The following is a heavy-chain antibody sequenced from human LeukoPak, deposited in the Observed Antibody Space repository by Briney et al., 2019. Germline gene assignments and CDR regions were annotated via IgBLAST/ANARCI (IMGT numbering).Heavy chain of an antibody. CDR1: GYTFTNYG. CDR3: ARDSPAAEVVTTKAFDI. V-gene: IGHV1-18*01. CDR2: ISAYNGNT. J-gene: IGHJ3*02. D-gene: IGHD2-21*02. Sequence: ASVKVSCKASGYTFTNYGISWVRQAPGQGLEWMGWISAYNGNTNYAQKLQGRVTMTTDTSTSTACMELRSLRSDDTAVYYCARDSPAAEVVTTKAFDIWGQGTMVTVSS.